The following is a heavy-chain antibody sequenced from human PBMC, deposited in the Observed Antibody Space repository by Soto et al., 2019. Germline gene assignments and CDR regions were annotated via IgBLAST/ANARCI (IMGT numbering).Heavy chain of an antibody. CDR3: ARDRRVIPDADMDY. V-gene: IGHV3-33*01. Sequence: QVQLVESGGGVVQPGSSLRLSCEASGFTFSMYGMHWVRQAPGKGLEWVGVIYSDGSHQYYADSVKGRFTISRDNANKKVYLQMTGLRLDDSALYYCARDRRVIPDADMDYWGQGVLVTVSS. CDR2: IYSDGSHQ. D-gene: IGHD2-2*01. CDR1: GFTFSMYG. J-gene: IGHJ4*02.